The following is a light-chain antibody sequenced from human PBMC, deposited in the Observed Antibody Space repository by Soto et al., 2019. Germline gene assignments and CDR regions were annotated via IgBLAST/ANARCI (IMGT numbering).Light chain of an antibody. Sequence: QSVLTQPPSVSGAPGQTVTISCTGSSSNIGAGYDVHWYQQLPGTAPKLLLYGNNNRPSGVPDRFSGSKSGNSASLAITGLQTEDEADYYCQSYDTSLDALYVFGTGTKLTVL. CDR1: SSNIGAGYD. CDR3: QSYDTSLDALYV. V-gene: IGLV1-40*01. CDR2: GNN. J-gene: IGLJ1*01.